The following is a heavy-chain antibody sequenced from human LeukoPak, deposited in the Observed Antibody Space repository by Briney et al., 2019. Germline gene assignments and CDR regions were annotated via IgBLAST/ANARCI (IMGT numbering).Heavy chain of an antibody. CDR3: ARGNWGLFDY. CDR2: IYHSGST. Sequence: PSQTLSLTCAVSGGSISSGGYSWSWIRQPPGKGLEWIGYIYHSGSTYYNPSLKSRVTISVDRSKNQFSLKLSSVTAADTAVYYCARGNWGLFDYWGQGTLVTVSS. CDR1: GGSISSGGYS. V-gene: IGHV4-30-2*01. J-gene: IGHJ4*02. D-gene: IGHD7-27*01.